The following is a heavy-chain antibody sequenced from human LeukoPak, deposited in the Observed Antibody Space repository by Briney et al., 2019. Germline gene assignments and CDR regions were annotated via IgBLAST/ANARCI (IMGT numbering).Heavy chain of an antibody. CDR3: ARHIPDFWSGFGDYYYYYMDV. J-gene: IGHJ6*03. CDR1: GDSISGYY. CDR2: IYYSGST. D-gene: IGHD3-3*01. Sequence: SETLSLTCTVSGDSISGYYWGWIRQPPGKGLEWIGSIYYSGSTYYNPSLKSRVTISVDTSKNQFSLKLSSVTAADTAVYYCARHIPDFWSGFGDYYYYYMDVWGKGTTVTVSS. V-gene: IGHV4-39*01.